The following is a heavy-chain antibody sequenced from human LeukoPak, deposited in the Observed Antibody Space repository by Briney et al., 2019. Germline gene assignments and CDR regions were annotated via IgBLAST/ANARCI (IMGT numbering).Heavy chain of an antibody. V-gene: IGHV4-59*08. CDR2: IYYSGST. D-gene: IGHD5-24*01. J-gene: IGHJ4*02. CDR3: ARATWPLTAVFDY. Sequence: SETLSLTCTVSGGSINNYYWSWIRQPPGKGLEWIGYIYYSGSTNYNPSLKSRVTISVDTSKNQFSLKLSSVTAADTAVYYCARATWPLTAVFDYWGQGILVTVSS. CDR1: GGSINNYY.